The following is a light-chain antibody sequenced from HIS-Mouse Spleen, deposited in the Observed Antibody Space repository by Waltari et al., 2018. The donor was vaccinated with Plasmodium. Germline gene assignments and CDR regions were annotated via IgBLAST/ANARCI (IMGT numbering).Light chain of an antibody. Sequence: QSVLTQPPSTSATPGQRAPISCSGSRPNNGSNTVNWYQPLPGTAPKLLIYSNNQRPSGVPDRFSGSKSGTSASLAISGLQSEDEADYYCAAWDDSLNGVVFGGGTKLTVL. J-gene: IGLJ2*01. CDR3: AAWDDSLNGVV. CDR2: SNN. CDR1: RPNNGSNT. V-gene: IGLV1-44*01.